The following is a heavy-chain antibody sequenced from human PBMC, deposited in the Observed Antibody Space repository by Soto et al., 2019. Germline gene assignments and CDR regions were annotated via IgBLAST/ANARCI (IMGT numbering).Heavy chain of an antibody. CDR1: GFTFRDYG. CDR3: AGAALYGYDF. CDR2: ISSTSENT. V-gene: IGHV3-48*02. D-gene: IGHD6-25*01. J-gene: IGHJ4*02. Sequence: SLRLSCAASGFTFRDYGMNWVRQAPGRGLEWVAYISSTSENTYNADSVEGRFTISRDNARKSLYLQMNSLRDEDTAVYYCAGAALYGYDFWGQGTPVTVSS.